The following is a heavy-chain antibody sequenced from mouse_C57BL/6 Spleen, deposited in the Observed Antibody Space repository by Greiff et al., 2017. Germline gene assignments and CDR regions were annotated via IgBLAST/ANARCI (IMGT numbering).Heavy chain of an antibody. CDR2: ISHKANGYTN. CDR3: ASNYGSPWYCDV. V-gene: IGHV7-3*01. Sequence: EVKLEESGGGLVQPGGSLSLSCAASGFTFTDYYMSWVRQPPGPALEWFGFISHKANGYTNDYSATVKGRFTISRDTYPSILHLQLNALRAEDSATFYCASNYGSPWYCDVWGTGTTVTVSS. CDR1: GFTFTDYY. D-gene: IGHD1-1*01. J-gene: IGHJ1*03.